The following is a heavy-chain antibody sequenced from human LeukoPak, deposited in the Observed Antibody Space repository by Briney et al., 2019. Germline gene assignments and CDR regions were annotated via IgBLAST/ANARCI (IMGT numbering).Heavy chain of an antibody. CDR3: ARGPEWELQNYYYYYMDV. Sequence: GASVKVSCKASGYTFTSYGISWVRQAPGQGLEWMGWISAYNGNTNYAQKLQGRVTMTTDTSTSTAYMELRSLRSDDTAVYYCARGPEWELQNYYYYYMDVWGKGTTVTVSS. J-gene: IGHJ6*03. CDR2: ISAYNGNT. CDR1: GYTFTSYG. D-gene: IGHD1-26*01. V-gene: IGHV1-18*01.